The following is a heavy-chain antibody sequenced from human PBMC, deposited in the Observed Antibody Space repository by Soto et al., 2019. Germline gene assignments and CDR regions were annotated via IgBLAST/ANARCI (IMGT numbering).Heavy chain of an antibody. D-gene: IGHD2-2*01. Sequence: PGGSLRLSCAASGFTFDRYGMHWVRQAPGKGLEWVAVIWSDGSTEYYADSVKGRFTISRDNSKNTVYLQMNSLRGEDTGVYYCARGRIPSAIFDWFDPWGQGTLVTVSS. J-gene: IGHJ5*02. V-gene: IGHV3-33*01. CDR3: ARGRIPSAIFDWFDP. CDR2: IWSDGSTE. CDR1: GFTFDRYG.